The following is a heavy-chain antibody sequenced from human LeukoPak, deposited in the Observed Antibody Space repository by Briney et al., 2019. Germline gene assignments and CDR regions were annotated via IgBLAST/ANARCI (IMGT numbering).Heavy chain of an antibody. J-gene: IGHJ4*02. Sequence: GGSLRLSCAASGFTFSTYGMHWVRQAPGKGLEWVAIIWSDGNKKYYADSVKGRFTISRDNSRNTLYLQMNSLRAEDTAVYYCARRPLGAAAVYWGQGTLVTVSS. V-gene: IGHV3-33*01. D-gene: IGHD6-13*01. CDR2: IWSDGNKK. CDR3: ARRPLGAAAVY. CDR1: GFTFSTYG.